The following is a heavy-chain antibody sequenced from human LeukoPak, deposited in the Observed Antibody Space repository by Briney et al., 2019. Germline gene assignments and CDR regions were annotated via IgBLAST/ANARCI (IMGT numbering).Heavy chain of an antibody. V-gene: IGHV3-30-3*01. CDR3: ATSVAGKFDS. D-gene: IGHD6-19*01. Sequence: PGGSLRLSCAASGFTFSSYAMHWVRQAPGKGLEWVAVISYDGSNKYYADSVKGRFTISRDNAKNSLYLQINSLRAEDMAVYYCATSVAGKFDSWGQGTLVTVSS. CDR2: ISYDGSNK. CDR1: GFTFSSYA. J-gene: IGHJ4*02.